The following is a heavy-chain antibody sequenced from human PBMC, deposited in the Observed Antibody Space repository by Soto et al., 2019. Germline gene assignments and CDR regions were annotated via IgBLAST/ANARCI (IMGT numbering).Heavy chain of an antibody. J-gene: IGHJ5*02. Sequence: SETLSLTCIVSGVSISNYYWSWIRQSPGKGLEWIGYIYYTGTTSYNPSLQSRVTISVDTSKNQSSLKLRSVTAADTAVYYCARASLRSLEWFPQFDPWGQGTLVTVSS. V-gene: IGHV4-59*01. CDR1: GVSISNYY. CDR3: ARASLRSLEWFPQFDP. CDR2: IYYTGTT. D-gene: IGHD3-3*01.